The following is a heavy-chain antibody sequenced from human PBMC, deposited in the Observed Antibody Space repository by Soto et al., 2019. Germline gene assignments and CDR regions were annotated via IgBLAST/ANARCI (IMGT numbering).Heavy chain of an antibody. CDR1: GFTFSSYA. CDR3: ANFREKPTTVSTDY. J-gene: IGHJ4*02. D-gene: IGHD4-17*01. CDR2: ISGSGGST. V-gene: IGHV3-23*01. Sequence: EVQLLESGGGLVQPGGSLRLYCAASGFTFSSYAMSWVRQAPGKGLEWVSAISGSGGSTYYADSVKGRFTISRDNSKNTLYLQMNGLSAEDTAVYYCANFREKPTTVSTDYWGQGTLVTVSS.